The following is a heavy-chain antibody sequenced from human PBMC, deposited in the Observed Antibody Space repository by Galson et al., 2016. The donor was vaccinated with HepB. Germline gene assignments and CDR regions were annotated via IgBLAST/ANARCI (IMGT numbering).Heavy chain of an antibody. J-gene: IGHJ3*02. CDR2: IYYSGST. CDR3: VSAYGGFDI. Sequence: ETLSLTCTVSGGSVSSGSYYWSWIRQPPGKRLEWIGYIYYSGSTNYNPSLKSRVTISVDTSKNQFSLKLNSVTAADTAVYYCVSAYGGFDIWGLGTMVTVSS. D-gene: IGHD4/OR15-4a*01. V-gene: IGHV4-61*01. CDR1: GGSVSSGSYY.